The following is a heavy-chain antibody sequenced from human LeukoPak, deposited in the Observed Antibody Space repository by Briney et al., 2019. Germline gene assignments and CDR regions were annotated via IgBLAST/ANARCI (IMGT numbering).Heavy chain of an antibody. CDR2: IWYDGSNK. J-gene: IGHJ4*02. V-gene: IGHV3-33*01. CDR1: GFTFSSCG. CDR3: ARAWRLDLDY. D-gene: IGHD3-22*01. Sequence: GRSLRLSCAASGFTFSSCGMHWVRQAPGKGLEWVAAIWYDGSNKDYADSVKGRFTISRDNSKSTLYLRMNSLRSEDTAAYYCARAWRLDLDYWGQGTLVTVSS.